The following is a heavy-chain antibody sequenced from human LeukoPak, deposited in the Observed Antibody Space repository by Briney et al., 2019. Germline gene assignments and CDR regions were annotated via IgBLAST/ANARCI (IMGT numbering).Heavy chain of an antibody. D-gene: IGHD3-22*01. CDR2: ISAYNGNT. J-gene: IGHJ4*02. Sequence: AASVKVSCKASGYTFTSYGIRWVRQAPGQGLEWMGWISAYNGNTNYAQKLQGRVTMTTDTSTSTAYMELRSLRSDDTAVYYCARVWAPPTYDSSGYYCDYWGQGTLVTVSS. CDR1: GYTFTSYG. V-gene: IGHV1-18*01. CDR3: ARVWAPPTYDSSGYYCDY.